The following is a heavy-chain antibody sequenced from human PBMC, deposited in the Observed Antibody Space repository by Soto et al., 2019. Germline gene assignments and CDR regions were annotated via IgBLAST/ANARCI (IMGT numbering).Heavy chain of an antibody. CDR2: ISARGGNT. V-gene: IGHV3-23*01. CDR3: AKSITMIVVVETNFDF. Sequence: LRLSCAASGFTFSRYVMTWVRQVPGKGLEWVSVISARGGNTYYADFVKGRFTISRDNSENTLYLQMNSLRAEDTAVYYCAKSITMIVVVETNFDFWGQGTLVTVSS. D-gene: IGHD3-22*01. J-gene: IGHJ4*02. CDR1: GFTFSRYV.